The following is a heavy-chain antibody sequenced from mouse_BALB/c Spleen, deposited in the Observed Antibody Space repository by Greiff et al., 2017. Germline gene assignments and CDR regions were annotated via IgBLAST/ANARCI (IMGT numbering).Heavy chain of an antibody. CDR2: ISTYYGDA. J-gene: IGHJ4*01. V-gene: IGHV1S137*01. CDR3: AREGNDYDAMDY. CDR1: GYTFTDYA. Sequence: VQLQQSGAELVRPGVSVKISCKGSGYTFTDYAMHWVKQSHAKSLEWIGVISTYYGDASYNQKFKGKATMTVDKSSSTAYMELARLTSEDSAIYYCAREGNDYDAMDYWGQGTSVTVSS.